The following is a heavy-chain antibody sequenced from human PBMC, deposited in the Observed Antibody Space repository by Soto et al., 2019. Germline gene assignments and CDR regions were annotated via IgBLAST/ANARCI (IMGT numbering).Heavy chain of an antibody. V-gene: IGHV6-1*01. CDR2: TYYRSKWYN. CDR3: AREEDVTIFGVVSMDV. Sequence: KQSQTLSLPCAISGDSVSSNSAAWNWIRQSPSRGLEWLGRTYYRSKWYNDYAVSVKSRITINPDTSKNQFSLQLNSVTPEDTAVYYCAREEDVTIFGVVSMDVWGKGTTVTVSS. CDR1: GDSVSSNSAA. J-gene: IGHJ6*03. D-gene: IGHD3-3*01.